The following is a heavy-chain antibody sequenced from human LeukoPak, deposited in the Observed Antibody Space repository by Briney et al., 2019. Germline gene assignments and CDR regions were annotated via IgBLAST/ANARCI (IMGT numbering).Heavy chain of an antibody. CDR3: ARAKPKNMVRGLIMRRGSRYYFDY. V-gene: IGHV3-53*01. J-gene: IGHJ4*02. Sequence: GGSLRLSCAASGFTVSSNYVSWVRQAPGKGLEWVSVIYSGGSTYYADSVKGQFTISRDNSKSTLYIQMNSLRAEDTAVYYCARAKPKNMVRGLIMRRGSRYYFDYWGQGTLVTVSS. D-gene: IGHD3-10*01. CDR1: GFTVSSNY. CDR2: IYSGGST.